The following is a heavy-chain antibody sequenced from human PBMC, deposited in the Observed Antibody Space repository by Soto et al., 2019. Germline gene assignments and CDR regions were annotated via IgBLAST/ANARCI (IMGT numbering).Heavy chain of an antibody. V-gene: IGHV3-30*18. J-gene: IGHJ6*02. D-gene: IGHD6-19*01. Sequence: GGSLRLSCAASGFTFSSYGVHWVRQAPGKGLEWVAVISYDGSNKYYADSVKGRFTISRDNSKNTLYLQMNSLRAEDTAVYYCAKERIAVYGMDVWGQGTTVTVSS. CDR1: GFTFSSYG. CDR2: ISYDGSNK. CDR3: AKERIAVYGMDV.